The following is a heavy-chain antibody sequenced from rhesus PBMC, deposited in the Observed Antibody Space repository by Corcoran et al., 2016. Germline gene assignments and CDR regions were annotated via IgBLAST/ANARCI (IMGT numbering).Heavy chain of an antibody. V-gene: IGHV4-99*01. CDR3: ARHGLTGGFDY. J-gene: IGHJ4*01. Sequence: QVQLQESGPGLVKPSETLSLTCAVSGYSINSGFYWVWIRQPPGKGLEYIASISGGSGSTNYNPSLMSRVTISKDMSKNQFSLKLTSVTAADTAVYYCARHGLTGGFDYWGQGVLVTVSS. D-gene: IGHD7-45*01. CDR2: ISGGSGST. CDR1: GYSINSGFY.